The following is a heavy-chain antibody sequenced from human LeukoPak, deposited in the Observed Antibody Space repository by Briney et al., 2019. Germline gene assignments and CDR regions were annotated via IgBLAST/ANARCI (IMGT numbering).Heavy chain of an antibody. CDR1: GYTFTSYD. J-gene: IGHJ6*03. Sequence: ASVKVSCKASGYTFTSYDINWVRQATGQGLEWMGWMNPNSGNTGYAQKFQGRVTMTRNSSISTAYMELSSLSSEDTAVYYCARNAIYCSGGSCDYYYYYMDVWGKGTTVTVSS. D-gene: IGHD2-15*01. V-gene: IGHV1-8*01. CDR3: ARNAIYCSGGSCDYYYYYMDV. CDR2: MNPNSGNT.